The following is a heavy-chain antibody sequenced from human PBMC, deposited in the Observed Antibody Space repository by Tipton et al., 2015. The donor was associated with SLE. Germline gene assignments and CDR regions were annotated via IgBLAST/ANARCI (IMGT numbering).Heavy chain of an antibody. CDR1: GGSIRSYY. V-gene: IGHV4-4*07. D-gene: IGHD3-10*01. Sequence: TLSLTCTVSGGSIRSYYWSWIRQPAGKGLEWIGRIYTSGSTNYNPSLKSRVTMSVDTSKNHFSLKLSSVTAADTAVYYWARENGSGRDFDYWGQGTLVTVSP. CDR2: IYTSGST. CDR3: ARENGSGRDFDY. J-gene: IGHJ4*02.